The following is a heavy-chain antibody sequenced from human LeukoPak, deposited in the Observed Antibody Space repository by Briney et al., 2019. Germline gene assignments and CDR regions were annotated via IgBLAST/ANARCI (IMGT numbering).Heavy chain of an antibody. D-gene: IGHD6-13*01. V-gene: IGHV1-8*03. CDR3: ARAGSFAAAREGYWFDP. CDR1: GYTFTSYD. J-gene: IGHJ5*02. CDR2: MNPNSGNT. Sequence: ASVKVSCKASGYTFTSYDINWVRQATGQGLEWMGWMNPNSGNTGYAQKLQGRVTITRNTSISTANMELSSLRSEDTAVYYCARAGSFAAAREGYWFDPWGQGTLVTVSS.